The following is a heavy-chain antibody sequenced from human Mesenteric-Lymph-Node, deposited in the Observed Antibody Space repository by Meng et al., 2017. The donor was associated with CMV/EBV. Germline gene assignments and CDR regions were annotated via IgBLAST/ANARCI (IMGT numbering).Heavy chain of an antibody. Sequence: SETLSLTCPVSGGSISSGDYYWSWIRQSPGKGLEWIGYISSSGTTYYSPSLKSRVTISLDTSKNQFSLKLGSVTAADTAVYYCAREFSTHVAGRRAYYYGMDVWGQGTTVTVSS. CDR1: GGSISSGDYY. CDR3: AREFSTHVAGRRAYYYGMDV. D-gene: IGHD1-14*01. J-gene: IGHJ6*02. CDR2: ISSSGTT. V-gene: IGHV4-30-4*02.